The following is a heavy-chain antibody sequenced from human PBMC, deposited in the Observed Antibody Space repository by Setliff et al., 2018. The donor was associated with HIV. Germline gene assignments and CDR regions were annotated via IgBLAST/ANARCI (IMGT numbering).Heavy chain of an antibody. CDR3: ARVRDPNWNYDMDV. D-gene: IGHD1-1*01. Sequence: SETLSLTCAVYGGSFNNYYWSWIRQPPGKGLEWIGEINHSGSTSYNPSLKSRVTISVDTSKNQFSPKLNSITAADTAIYFCARVRDPNWNYDMDVWGQGTTVTV. J-gene: IGHJ6*03. CDR2: INHSGST. V-gene: IGHV4-34*01. CDR1: GGSFNNYY.